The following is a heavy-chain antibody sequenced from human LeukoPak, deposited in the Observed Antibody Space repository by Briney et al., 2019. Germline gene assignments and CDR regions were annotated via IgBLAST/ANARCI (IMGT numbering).Heavy chain of an antibody. CDR2: IYSGGST. D-gene: IGHD6-19*01. CDR1: GFTFSSYA. V-gene: IGHV3-66*01. Sequence: GGSLRLSCAASGFTFSSYAMSWVRQAPGKGLEWVSVIYSGGSTYYADSVKGRFTISRDNSKNTLYLQMNSLRAEDTAVYYCARDRAVAGHDAFDIWGQGTMVTVSS. J-gene: IGHJ3*02. CDR3: ARDRAVAGHDAFDI.